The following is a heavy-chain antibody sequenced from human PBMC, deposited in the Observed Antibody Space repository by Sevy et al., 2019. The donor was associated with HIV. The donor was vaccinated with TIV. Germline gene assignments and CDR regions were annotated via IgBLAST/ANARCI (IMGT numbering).Heavy chain of an antibody. V-gene: IGHV3-30-3*01. CDR2: ISYDGSNK. CDR3: ARVTHIVVGWGLIDY. J-gene: IGHJ4*02. CDR1: GFTFSSYA. D-gene: IGHD2-21*01. Sequence: GGSLRLSCAASGFTFSSYAMHWVRQAPGKGLEWVAVISYDGSNKYYADSVKGRFTISRDNSKNTLYLQMNSLRAEETAVYYCARVTHIVVGWGLIDYWGQGTLVTVSS.